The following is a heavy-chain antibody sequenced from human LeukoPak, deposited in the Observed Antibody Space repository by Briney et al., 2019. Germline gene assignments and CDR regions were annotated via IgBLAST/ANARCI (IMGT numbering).Heavy chain of an antibody. V-gene: IGHV3-30*18. CDR3: GKGAQFPDP. Sequence: GRSLRLSCAASGFTFSSYGMHWVRQAPGKGLEWVAFISYDGSNKYYADSVKGRFTISRDNSKNTVDLQMNSLRAEDTAVYYCGKGAQFPDPWGQGTLVTVSS. D-gene: IGHD5-24*01. CDR2: ISYDGSNK. J-gene: IGHJ5*02. CDR1: GFTFSSYG.